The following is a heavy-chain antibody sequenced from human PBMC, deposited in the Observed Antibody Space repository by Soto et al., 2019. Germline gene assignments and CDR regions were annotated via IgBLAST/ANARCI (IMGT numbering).Heavy chain of an antibody. D-gene: IGHD2-2*02. V-gene: IGHV1-3*01. CDR2: INAGNGNT. J-gene: IGHJ6*02. Sequence: ASVKVSCKASGGTFSSYAMHWVRQAPGQRLEWMGWINAGNGNTKYSQKFQGRVTITRDTSASTAYMELSSLRSEDTAVYYCARVPAAITYYYGMDVWGQGTTVTVSS. CDR3: ARVPAAITYYYGMDV. CDR1: GGTFSSYA.